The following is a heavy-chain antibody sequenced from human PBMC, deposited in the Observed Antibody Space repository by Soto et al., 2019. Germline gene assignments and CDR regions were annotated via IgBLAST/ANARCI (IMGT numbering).Heavy chain of an antibody. Sequence: SETLSLTCTVSGGSISSGDYYWSWIRQPPGKGLEWIGYIYYSGSTYYNPSLKSRVTISVDTSKNQLSLKLSSVTAADTAVYYCASARPHDSSGYSDYWGQGTLVTVSS. CDR1: GGSISSGDYY. V-gene: IGHV4-30-4*01. D-gene: IGHD3-22*01. J-gene: IGHJ4*02. CDR3: ASARPHDSSGYSDY. CDR2: IYYSGST.